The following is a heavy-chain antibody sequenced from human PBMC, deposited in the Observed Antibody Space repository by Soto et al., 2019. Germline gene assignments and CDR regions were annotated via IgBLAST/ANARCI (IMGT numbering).Heavy chain of an antibody. CDR3: ARGPSEVAMIELGCFDP. CDR1: GGTFSSYA. Sequence: SVKVSCKASGGTFSSYAISWVRQAPGQGLEWMGGIIPIFGTANYAQKFQGRVTITADESTSTAYMELSSLRSEDTAVYYCARGPSEVAMIELGCFDPCGQGTLVTVSS. D-gene: IGHD5-12*01. J-gene: IGHJ5*02. CDR2: IIPIFGTA. V-gene: IGHV1-69*13.